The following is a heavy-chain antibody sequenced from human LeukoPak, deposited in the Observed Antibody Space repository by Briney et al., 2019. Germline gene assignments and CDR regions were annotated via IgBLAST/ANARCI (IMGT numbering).Heavy chain of an antibody. V-gene: IGHV1-18*01. Sequence: ASVKVSCKASGYTFTSYGISWVRQAPGQGLEWMGWISAYNGSTNYAQKLQGRVTMTTDTSTSIAYMELSRLRSDDTAVYYCASPGYSYGYDFDYWGQGTLVTVSS. CDR1: GYTFTSYG. D-gene: IGHD5-18*01. CDR3: ASPGYSYGYDFDY. CDR2: ISAYNGST. J-gene: IGHJ4*02.